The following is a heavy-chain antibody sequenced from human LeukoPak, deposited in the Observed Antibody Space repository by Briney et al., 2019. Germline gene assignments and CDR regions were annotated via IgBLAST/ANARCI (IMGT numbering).Heavy chain of an antibody. J-gene: IGHJ4*02. CDR3: ARGPEAPYYYDSSGYYGNDY. CDR2: INPNSGGT. D-gene: IGHD3-22*01. V-gene: IGHV1-2*02. CDR1: GYTFTGYY. Sequence: ASVKVSCKASGYTFTGYYMHWVRQAPGQGLEWMGWINPNSGGTNYAQKFQGRVTMTRDTSISTAYMELSRLRSDDTAVYYCARGPEAPYYYDSSGYYGNDYWGQGTLVTVSS.